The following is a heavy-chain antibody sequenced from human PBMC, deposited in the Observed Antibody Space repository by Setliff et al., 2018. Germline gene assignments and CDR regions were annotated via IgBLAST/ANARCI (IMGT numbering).Heavy chain of an antibody. CDR3: VGRDFSGGDS. Sequence: SETLSLTCNVSGDSINENHWTWIRQPPGKGLEWIGRVYNTGTTNYNPSLKSRVTISISADTSNKSFSLNLFSVTAADTAVYYCVGRDFSGGDSWGHGTLVTVSS. V-gene: IGHV4-4*08. D-gene: IGHD6-25*01. CDR1: GDSINENH. CDR2: VYNTGTT. J-gene: IGHJ5*01.